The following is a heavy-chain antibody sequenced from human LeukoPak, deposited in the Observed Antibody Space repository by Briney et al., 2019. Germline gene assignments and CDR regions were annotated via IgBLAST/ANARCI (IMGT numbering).Heavy chain of an antibody. Sequence: GGSLRLSCAASGFSFSTYAMSWVRQAPGKGLEWVSAISGSGGSTYYADSVKGRFTISRDNSKNTLYLQMNSLRAEDTAVYYCAKEEWFGDILFDYWGQGTLVTVSS. CDR1: GFSFSTYA. CDR3: AKEEWFGDILFDY. CDR2: ISGSGGST. V-gene: IGHV3-23*01. D-gene: IGHD3-10*01. J-gene: IGHJ4*02.